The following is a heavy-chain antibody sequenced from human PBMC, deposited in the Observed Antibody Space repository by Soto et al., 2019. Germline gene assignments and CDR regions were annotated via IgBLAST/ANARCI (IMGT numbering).Heavy chain of an antibody. D-gene: IGHD4-17*01. J-gene: IGHJ4*02. Sequence: SVKVSCKASGGTFSSYAISWVRQAPGQGLEWMGGIIPILGTANYAQKFQGRVTITADESTSTAYMELSSLRSEDTAVYYCASNPAAETDYGGNDWGQGTLVTVSS. CDR1: GGTFSSYA. CDR2: IIPILGTA. V-gene: IGHV1-69*13. CDR3: ASNPAAETDYGGND.